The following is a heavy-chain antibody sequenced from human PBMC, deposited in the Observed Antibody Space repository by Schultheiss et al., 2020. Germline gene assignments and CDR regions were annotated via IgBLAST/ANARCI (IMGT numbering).Heavy chain of an antibody. CDR1: GFTVSSNY. V-gene: IGHV3-7*01. CDR2: IKQDGSEK. D-gene: IGHD3-10*01. Sequence: GGSLRLSCVVSGFTVSSNYMSWVRQAPGEGLEWVANIKQDGSEKYYVDSVKGRFTVSRDNSKNTLYLQMNSLRAEDTAVYYCARLRITMVRGVLHHYYGMDVWGQGTTVTVSS. J-gene: IGHJ6*02. CDR3: ARLRITMVRGVLHHYYGMDV.